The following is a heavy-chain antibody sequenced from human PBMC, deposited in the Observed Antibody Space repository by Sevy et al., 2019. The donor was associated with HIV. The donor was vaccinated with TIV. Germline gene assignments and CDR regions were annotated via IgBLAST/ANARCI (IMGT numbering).Heavy chain of an antibody. J-gene: IGHJ6*02. CDR2: FSYDGSNK. V-gene: IGHV3-30*04. CDR1: GFTFSSYA. Sequence: GGSLRLSCAASGFTFSSYAMHWVRQAPGKGLEWVAVFSYDGSNKYYADSVKGRFTISRDNSKNTLYLQMNSLRAEDTAMYYCARDWGGYCINTNCRPSYGMDVWGQGTTVTVSS. CDR3: ARDWGGYCINTNCRPSYGMDV. D-gene: IGHD2-2*01.